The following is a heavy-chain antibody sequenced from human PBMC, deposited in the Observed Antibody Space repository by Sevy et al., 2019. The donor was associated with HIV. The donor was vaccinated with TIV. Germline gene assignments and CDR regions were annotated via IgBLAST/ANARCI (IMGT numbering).Heavy chain of an antibody. J-gene: IGHJ5*02. CDR1: GYTFTSYY. Sequence: ASVRVSCKASGYTFTSYYMHWVRQAPGQGLEWMGIINPSGGSTSYAQKFQGRVTMTRDTSTSTVYMELSSLRSEDTAVYYCARDAEMATIFNARTKWFDPWGQGTLVTVSS. CDR3: ARDAEMATIFNARTKWFDP. CDR2: INPSGGST. D-gene: IGHD5-12*01. V-gene: IGHV1-46*03.